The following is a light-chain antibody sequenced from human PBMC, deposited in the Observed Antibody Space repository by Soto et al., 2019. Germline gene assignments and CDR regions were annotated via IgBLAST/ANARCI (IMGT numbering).Light chain of an antibody. J-gene: IGKJ1*01. CDR2: KAS. V-gene: IGKV1-5*03. CDR3: QQYNSYST. Sequence: IQLTQSPSTLSGSVGDRVTITCRASQTISSWLAWYQQKPGKAPKLLIYKASSLESGVPSRFSGSGSGTEFTITISRLQDDDFAYCYRQQYNSYSTFGQGTKVDIK. CDR1: QTISSW.